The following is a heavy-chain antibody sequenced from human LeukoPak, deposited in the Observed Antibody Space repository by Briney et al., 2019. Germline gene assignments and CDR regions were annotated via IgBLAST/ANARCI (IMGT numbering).Heavy chain of an antibody. V-gene: IGHV4-59*12. D-gene: IGHD4-17*01. CDR3: ARYYGDYRNWFDP. Sequence: KPSETLSLTCAVSGGSISSYYWSWIRQPPGKGLEWIGFFYYSGSTNYNPSLKSRVTISVDTSKNQFSLELSSVTAADTAVYYCARYYGDYRNWFDPWGQGTLVTVSS. J-gene: IGHJ5*02. CDR2: FYYSGST. CDR1: GGSISSYY.